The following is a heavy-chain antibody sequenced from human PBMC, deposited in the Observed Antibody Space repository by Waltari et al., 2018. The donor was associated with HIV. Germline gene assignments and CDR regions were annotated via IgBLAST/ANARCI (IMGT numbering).Heavy chain of an antibody. CDR2: IYSSGKT. Sequence: QVQLQGSCTGLVKSSETLSLTCTVSGGCISSYYWSWIRQSPGKGLGWIGYIYSSGKTNNTPPTKSRVTIPVATSMNQSSRSRRSVTAADTAVYFCARQPTGTTGRLFVYWGQGTLVTASS. CDR3: ARQPTGTTGRLFVY. V-gene: IGHV4-59*08. D-gene: IGHD4-17*01. CDR1: GGCISSYY. J-gene: IGHJ4*02.